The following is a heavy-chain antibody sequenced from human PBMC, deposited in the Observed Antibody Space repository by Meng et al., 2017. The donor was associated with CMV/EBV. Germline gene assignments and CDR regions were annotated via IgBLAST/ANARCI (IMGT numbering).Heavy chain of an antibody. D-gene: IGHD3-22*01. CDR1: GFTFSSYA. CDR2: ISYDGSNK. J-gene: IGHJ4*02. CDR3: ARDSGRPLTYYYDSSGYYTFDY. Sequence: GGSLRLSCAASGFTFSSYAMHWVRQAPGKGLEWVAVISYDGSNKYYADSVKGRFTISRDNSKNTLYLQMNSLGAEDTAVYYCARDSGRPLTYYYDSSGYYTFDYWGQGTLVTVSS. V-gene: IGHV3-30-3*01.